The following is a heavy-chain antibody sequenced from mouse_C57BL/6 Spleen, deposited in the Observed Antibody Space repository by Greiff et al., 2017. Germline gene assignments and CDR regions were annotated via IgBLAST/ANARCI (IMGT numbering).Heavy chain of an antibody. CDR1: GYTFTSYD. D-gene: IGHD1-1*01. J-gene: IGHJ2*01. CDR3: ARGGTTVVATDFDY. CDR2: IYPRDGST. Sequence: QVQLKESGPELVKPGASVKLSCKASGYTFTSYDINWVKQRPGQGLEWIGWIYPRDGSTKYNEKFKGKATLTVDTSSSTAYMELRSLTSEDSAVYFCARGGTTVVATDFDYWGQGTTLTVAS. V-gene: IGHV1-85*01.